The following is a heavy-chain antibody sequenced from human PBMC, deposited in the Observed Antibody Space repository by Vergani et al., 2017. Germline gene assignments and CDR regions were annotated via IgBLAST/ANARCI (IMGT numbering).Heavy chain of an antibody. J-gene: IGHJ4*02. D-gene: IGHD3-22*01. CDR2: IYYSGST. Sequence: QVQLQESGPGLVKPSQTLSLTCTVSGGSISSGDYYWSWIRQPPGKGLEWIGYIYYSGSTYYNPSLMSRVTISVDTSKNQFSLKLSSVTAADTAVYYCARVPGVKGYYYDSSGYYEDLDYWGQGTLVTVSS. CDR1: GGSISSGDYY. V-gene: IGHV4-30-4*01. CDR3: ARVPGVKGYYYDSSGYYEDLDY.